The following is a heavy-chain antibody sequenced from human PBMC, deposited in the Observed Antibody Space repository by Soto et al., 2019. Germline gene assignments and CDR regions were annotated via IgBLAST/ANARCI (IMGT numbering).Heavy chain of an antibody. CDR1: GGSISSYY. J-gene: IGHJ4*02. Sequence: SETLSLTCTVSGGSISSYYWSWIRQPPGKGLEWIGYIYYSGSTNYNPSLKSRVTISVDTSKNQFSLKLSSVTAADTAVYYCARVGSSGLISYFDYWGQGTLVTSPQ. CDR3: ARVGSSGLISYFDY. V-gene: IGHV4-59*01. CDR2: IYYSGST. D-gene: IGHD6-19*01.